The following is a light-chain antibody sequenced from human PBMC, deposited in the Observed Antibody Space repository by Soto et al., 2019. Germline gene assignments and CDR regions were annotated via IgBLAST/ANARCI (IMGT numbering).Light chain of an antibody. V-gene: IGKV1-5*01. CDR2: DAS. Sequence: DIQMTQSPSSLSASVGDRVTITCRASQSSSSYLNWYQQKPGKAPKLLIYDASSLESGVPSRFSGSGSGTEFTLTISSLQPDDFATYYCQQYNSYWTFGQGTKVDIK. CDR3: QQYNSYWT. J-gene: IGKJ1*01. CDR1: QSSSSY.